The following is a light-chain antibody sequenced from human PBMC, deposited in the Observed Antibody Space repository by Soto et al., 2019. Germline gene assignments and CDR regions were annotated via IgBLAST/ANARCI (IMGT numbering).Light chain of an antibody. J-gene: IGKJ1*01. Sequence: DVVMTQSPLSLPVTLGQPASISCSSSQSLIYRDGNTHLSWFHQRPGQSPRLLIFKVSNRYSGGPDRFSGSGSGTYFTLQISRVEAEDVGVYYCMQGTHWPPVTFGQGTKVEI. V-gene: IGKV2-30*01. CDR2: KVS. CDR1: QSLIYRDGNTH. CDR3: MQGTHWPPVT.